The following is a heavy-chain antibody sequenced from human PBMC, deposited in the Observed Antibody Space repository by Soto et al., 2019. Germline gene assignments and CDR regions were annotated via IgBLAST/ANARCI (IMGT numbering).Heavy chain of an antibody. Sequence: GASVKVSCKASGYTFTSYDINWVRQATGQGHEWMGWMNPNSGNTGYAQKFQGRVTMTRNTSISTAYMELSSLRSEDTAVYYCARTFVAVAGTNVDYWGQGTLVTVSS. CDR2: MNPNSGNT. V-gene: IGHV1-8*01. CDR1: GYTFTSYD. J-gene: IGHJ4*02. D-gene: IGHD6-19*01. CDR3: ARTFVAVAGTNVDY.